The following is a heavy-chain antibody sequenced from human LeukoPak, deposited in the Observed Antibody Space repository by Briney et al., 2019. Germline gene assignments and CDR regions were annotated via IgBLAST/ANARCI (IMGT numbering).Heavy chain of an antibody. CDR3: ASFIAVAGTEFDY. Sequence: ASVKVSRKASGYTFTNCYMHWVRQAPGQGLEWVGIINPSGGSTSYAQKFQGRLTMTRDTSTSTVYMDLSSLRSEDTAVYYCASFIAVAGTEFDYWGQGTLVTVSS. V-gene: IGHV1-46*01. D-gene: IGHD6-13*01. CDR1: GYTFTNCY. J-gene: IGHJ4*02. CDR2: INPSGGST.